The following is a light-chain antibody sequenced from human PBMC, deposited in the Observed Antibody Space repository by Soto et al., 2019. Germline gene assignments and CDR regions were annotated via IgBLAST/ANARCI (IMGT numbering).Light chain of an antibody. J-gene: IGKJ5*01. CDR2: GAS. Sequence: EIVMTQSPATLSMSPGERATLPCRASQGVSSNLAWYQQEPGQAPRLLIYGASTRATGIPARFSGSGSGTEFTLTISSLHSEDFAVYYCQQYNNWPPITFGQGTRLEI. CDR1: QGVSSN. CDR3: QQYNNWPPIT. V-gene: IGKV3-15*01.